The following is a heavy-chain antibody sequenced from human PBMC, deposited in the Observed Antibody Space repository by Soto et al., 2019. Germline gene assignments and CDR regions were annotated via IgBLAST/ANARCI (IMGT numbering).Heavy chain of an antibody. CDR3: GGDSSGYYYPDVFDI. J-gene: IGHJ3*02. CDR2: ISSSSRTI. Sequence: GGSLRLSCAASGFTFSSYSMNWVRQAPGKGLEWVSYISSSSRTIYYADSVKGRFTLSRDNAKNSLYLQMNSLRDEDTAVYYCGGDSSGYYYPDVFDIWGQGTMVTVSS. CDR1: GFTFSSYS. V-gene: IGHV3-48*02. D-gene: IGHD3-22*01.